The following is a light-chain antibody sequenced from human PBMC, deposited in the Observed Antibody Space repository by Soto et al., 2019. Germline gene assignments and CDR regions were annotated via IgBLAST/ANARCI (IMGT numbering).Light chain of an antibody. V-gene: IGKV1-39*01. CDR3: QQSYSTLFT. CDR1: QTVIRY. CDR2: AVS. J-gene: IGKJ3*01. Sequence: IQMTQFPSSLSASAGDRVTITCRACQTVIRYLNWYQQKPGLAPYLLIYAVSNLQSGVPSRFSGSGSGTDFTLTISYLQPEDFATYYCQQSYSTLFTFGRGTKVEIK.